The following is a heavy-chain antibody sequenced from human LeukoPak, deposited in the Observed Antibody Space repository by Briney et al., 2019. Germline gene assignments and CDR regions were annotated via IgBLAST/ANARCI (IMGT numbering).Heavy chain of an antibody. CDR1: GYTFTGYY. D-gene: IGHD6-13*01. J-gene: IGHJ4*02. CDR3: ARAAAVRWANPNDMGY. CDR2: INPNSGGT. Sequence: ASVKVSCKASGYTFTGYYMHWARQAPGQGLEWMGWINPNSGGTNYAQKFQGRVTMTRDTSISTAYMELSRLRSDDTAVYYCARAAAVRWANPNDMGYWGQGTLVTVSS. V-gene: IGHV1-2*02.